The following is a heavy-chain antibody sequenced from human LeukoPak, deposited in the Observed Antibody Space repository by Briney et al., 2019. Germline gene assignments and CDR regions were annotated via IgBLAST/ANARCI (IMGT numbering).Heavy chain of an antibody. CDR1: GFTFSDYW. V-gene: IGHV3-7*03. CDR3: ARVGYDSGGSY. CDR2: IKQDGSEK. D-gene: IGHD3-22*01. J-gene: IGHJ4*02. Sequence: GGSLRLSCAASGFTFSDYWMTWVRQAPGKGLEWVANIKQDGSEKFYVDSVKGRFTISRDNAMNALYLQMNSLGADDTAVYYCARVGYDSGGSYWGQGALVTVSS.